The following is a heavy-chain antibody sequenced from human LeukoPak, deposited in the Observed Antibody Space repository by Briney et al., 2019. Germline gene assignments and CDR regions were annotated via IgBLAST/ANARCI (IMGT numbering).Heavy chain of an antibody. CDR1: GFTFSSYD. V-gene: IGHV3-13*01. Sequence: GGSLRLSCAASGFTFSSYDMHWVRHATGKGLEWVSAIGTAGDTYYPGSVKGRFTISRDNAKNSLYLQMNSLRAEDTAVYYCAKDTAMGYYYGMDVWGQGTTVTVSS. D-gene: IGHD5-18*01. CDR3: AKDTAMGYYYGMDV. CDR2: IGTAGDT. J-gene: IGHJ6*02.